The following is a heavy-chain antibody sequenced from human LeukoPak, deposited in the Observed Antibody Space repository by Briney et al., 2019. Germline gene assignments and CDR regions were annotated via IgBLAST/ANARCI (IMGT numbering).Heavy chain of an antibody. Sequence: GASLKISCKGSGYSFTSYWIGWVRQMPGKGLEWMGIIYPGDSDTRYSPSFQGQVTISADKSISTAYLQWSSLKASDTAMYYCAIRGANSDFWSGSFDPWGQGTLVTVSS. J-gene: IGHJ5*02. CDR2: IYPGDSDT. V-gene: IGHV5-51*01. CDR3: AIRGANSDFWSGSFDP. CDR1: GYSFTSYW. D-gene: IGHD3-3*01.